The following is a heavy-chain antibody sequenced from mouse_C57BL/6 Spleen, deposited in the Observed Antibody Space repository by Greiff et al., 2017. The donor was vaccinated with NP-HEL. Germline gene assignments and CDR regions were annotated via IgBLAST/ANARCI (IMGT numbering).Heavy chain of an antibody. Sequence: QVQLQQPGAELVMPGASVKLSCKASGYTFTSYWMHWVKQRPGQGLEWIGEIDPSDSYTNYNQKFKGKSTLTVDKSSSTAYMQLSSLTSEDSAVYYCARQPYYYGSSYYAMDYWGQGTSVTVSS. D-gene: IGHD1-1*01. CDR3: ARQPYYYGSSYYAMDY. CDR2: IDPSDSYT. J-gene: IGHJ4*01. V-gene: IGHV1-69*01. CDR1: GYTFTSYW.